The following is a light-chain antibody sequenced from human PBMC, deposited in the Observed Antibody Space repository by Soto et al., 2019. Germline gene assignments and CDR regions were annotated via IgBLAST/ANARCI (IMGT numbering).Light chain of an antibody. V-gene: IGKV3-15*01. CDR1: HSVSSS. J-gene: IGKJ1*01. CDR3: QHYNTWPWT. Sequence: VGMTHSPATLSVSPWEIATRSCRASHSVSSSLAWYQQKPGQAPRLLISGASTRAAGIPARFSGSGSGTEFTLTISSLQSEDFAVYYCQHYNTWPWTFGQGTKVDIK. CDR2: GAS.